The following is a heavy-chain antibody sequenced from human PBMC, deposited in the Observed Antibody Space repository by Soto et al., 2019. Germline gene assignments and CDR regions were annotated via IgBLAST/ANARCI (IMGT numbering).Heavy chain of an antibody. J-gene: IGHJ5*02. Sequence: QIQLVQSGAEVKKPGTSVKVSCKASGYTFTSYGISWVRQAPGQGLEWMGWINPYSGHTNHAQNLQDRATMTTDTSTNTAYMELESLRSDDTAVYFCARGQVVNFDNWFDPWGQGTLVTVSS. CDR2: INPYSGHT. D-gene: IGHD3-22*01. CDR1: GYTFTSYG. V-gene: IGHV1-18*04. CDR3: ARGQVVNFDNWFDP.